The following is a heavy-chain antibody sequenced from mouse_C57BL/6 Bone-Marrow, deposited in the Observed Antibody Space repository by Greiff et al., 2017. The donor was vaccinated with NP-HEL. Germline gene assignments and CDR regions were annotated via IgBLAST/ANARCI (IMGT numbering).Heavy chain of an antibody. CDR3: ANLLLHGFPYWYFDV. CDR1: GYTFTDYY. Sequence: EVQLQQSGPELVKPGASVKISCKASGYTFTDYYMNWVKQSHGKSLEWIGDINPNNGGTSYNQKFKGKATLTVDKSSSTAYMELRSLTSEDSAVYYCANLLLHGFPYWYFDVWGTGTTVTVSS. J-gene: IGHJ1*03. D-gene: IGHD1-1*01. V-gene: IGHV1-26*01. CDR2: INPNNGGT.